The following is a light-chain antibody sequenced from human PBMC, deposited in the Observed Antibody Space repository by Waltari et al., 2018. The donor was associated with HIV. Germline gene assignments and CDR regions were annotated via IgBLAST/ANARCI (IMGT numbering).Light chain of an antibody. CDR3: QSANGNDLSWI. CDR1: AFPKQF. V-gene: IGLV3-25*03. CDR2: KDS. J-gene: IGLJ3*02. Sequence: SSTLTQPPSVSVSPGQTARITCSGDAFPKQFAYWFRQRPGQAPVLILYKDSGRPSGTPERISGSLSGTIATLTISGVQPEDEADYYCQSANGNDLSWIFGGGTRLTVL.